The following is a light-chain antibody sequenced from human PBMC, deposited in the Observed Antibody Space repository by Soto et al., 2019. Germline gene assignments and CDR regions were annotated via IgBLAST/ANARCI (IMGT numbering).Light chain of an antibody. V-gene: IGLV2-14*01. CDR3: SSFTSTSTRL. Sequence: QSVLNKPAYVYGSPGESITISCTGTSSDIGSYDYVSWYQQHPGTAPNLIIYEVTDRPSGVSNRFSGSKSGNTASLTISGLQAEDEADYYCSSFTSTSTRLFGSGTKVTVL. CDR2: EVT. CDR1: SSDIGSYDY. J-gene: IGLJ1*01.